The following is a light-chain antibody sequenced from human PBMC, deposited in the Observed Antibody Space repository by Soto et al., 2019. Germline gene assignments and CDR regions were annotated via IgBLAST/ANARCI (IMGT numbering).Light chain of an antibody. V-gene: IGKV3-11*01. CDR1: QSVSSY. CDR2: DES. J-gene: IGKJ5*01. Sequence: EIVLTQSPATLSLSHGERATLSCRASQSVSSYLAWYQQKPGQAPRILIYDESNRATGIPARFSGSGSGTDFNLTISSLEPEDFAVYYCQQRSNWPITCGQGTRLEI. CDR3: QQRSNWPIT.